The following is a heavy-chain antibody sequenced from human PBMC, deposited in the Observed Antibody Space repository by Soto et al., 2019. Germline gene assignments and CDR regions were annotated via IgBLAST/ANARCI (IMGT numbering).Heavy chain of an antibody. V-gene: IGHV3-33*01. CDR3: ARAHDYGGTDSFDP. Sequence: QVQLVESGGGVVQPGRSLRLSCAESGFTFSSYGMHWVRQAPGKGLEWVAVIWYDGSNKYYADSVKGRFTISRDNSKNTLYLQMNSLRAEDTAVYYCARAHDYGGTDSFDPWGQGTLVTVSS. CDR1: GFTFSSYG. D-gene: IGHD4-17*01. J-gene: IGHJ5*02. CDR2: IWYDGSNK.